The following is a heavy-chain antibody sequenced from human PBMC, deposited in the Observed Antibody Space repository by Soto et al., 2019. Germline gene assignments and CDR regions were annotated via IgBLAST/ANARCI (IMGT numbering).Heavy chain of an antibody. Sequence: SETLSLTCTVSGGSVSSGRYYWNWIRQTPGKGLEWIGHIYNSDSANYDPSLRSRFTISLDTSKNQFSLNLISVTAADTAVYYCARSIPVAGYNYYAMDVWGQGTTVTVSS. CDR1: GGSVSSGRYY. CDR3: ARSIPVAGYNYYAMDV. D-gene: IGHD6-19*01. J-gene: IGHJ6*02. V-gene: IGHV4-61*01. CDR2: IYNSDSA.